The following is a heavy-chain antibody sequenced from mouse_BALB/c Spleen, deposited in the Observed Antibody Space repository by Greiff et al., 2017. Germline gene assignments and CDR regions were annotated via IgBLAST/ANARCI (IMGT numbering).Heavy chain of an antibody. CDR2: ISDGGSYT. V-gene: IGHV5-4*02. CDR3: ARGGPTMITRGAMFAY. D-gene: IGHD2-4*01. J-gene: IGHJ3*01. CDR1: GFTFSDYY. Sequence: EVKVVESGGGLVKLGGSLKLSCAASGFTFSDYYMYWVRQTPEKRLEWVATISDGGSYTYYPDSVKGRFTISRDNAKNNLYLQMSSLKSEDTAMYYCARGGPTMITRGAMFAYWGQGTLVTVSA.